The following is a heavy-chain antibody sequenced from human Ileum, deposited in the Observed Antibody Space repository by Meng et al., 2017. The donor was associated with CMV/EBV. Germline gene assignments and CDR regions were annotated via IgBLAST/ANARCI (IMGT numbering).Heavy chain of an antibody. D-gene: IGHD4-11*01. J-gene: IGHJ4*02. CDR1: GFTFSTYS. Sequence: GESLKISCAASGFTFSTYSMNWVRQAPGKGLEWVSSISSTGSYIYYADSVKGRFTISRDNAENSLYLQMNSLRAEDTAVYYCARDNDYTNSYWGRGTLVTVSS. CDR2: ISSTGSYI. V-gene: IGHV3-21*01. CDR3: ARDNDYTNSY.